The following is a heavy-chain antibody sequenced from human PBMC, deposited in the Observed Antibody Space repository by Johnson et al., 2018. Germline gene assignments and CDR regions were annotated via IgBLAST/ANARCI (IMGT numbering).Heavy chain of an antibody. CDR3: SKGGYGDYGDAFDI. CDR2: ISYDGRNQ. J-gene: IGHJ3*02. Sequence: QEQLVESGGGVVQDGRSLRLPCAASRFTSSSFGMHWVRQAPGKGLEWVAVISYDGRNQYYADSVKGRFTISRDNSKNTLSLQMNSLRAEDTAVYYSSKGGYGDYGDAFDIWGQGTMVIVSS. D-gene: IGHD4-17*01. V-gene: IGHV3-30*18. CDR1: RFTSSSFG.